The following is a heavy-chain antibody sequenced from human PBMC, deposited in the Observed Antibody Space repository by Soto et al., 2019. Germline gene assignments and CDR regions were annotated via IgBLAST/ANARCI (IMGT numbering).Heavy chain of an antibody. CDR1: GFTFSGSA. CDR3: TGGAYYYDSSGPRDFDY. D-gene: IGHD3-22*01. J-gene: IGHJ4*02. Sequence: GGSLRLSCAASGFTFSGSAMHWVRQASGKGLEWVGRIRSKANSYATAYAASVKGRFTISRDDSKNTAYLQMNSMKTEDTAVYFCTGGAYYYDSSGPRDFDYWGQGTPVTVSS. V-gene: IGHV3-73*01. CDR2: IRSKANSYAT.